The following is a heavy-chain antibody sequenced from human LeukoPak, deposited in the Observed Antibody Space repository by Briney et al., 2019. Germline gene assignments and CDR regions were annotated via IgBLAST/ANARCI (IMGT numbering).Heavy chain of an antibody. V-gene: IGHV3-74*01. CDR3: ARAPSEIGGYYPEYFRH. D-gene: IGHD3-22*01. CDR2: IKSDGKT. CDR1: GFTFSSHW. J-gene: IGHJ1*01. Sequence: GGSLRLSCAASGFTFSSHWMHWVRQAPGKGLVWVSRIKSDGKTNYADSVKGRFTISRDNAKNTVSLQMNSLRAEDTGVYYCARAPSEIGGYYPEYFRHWGQGTLVTVSS.